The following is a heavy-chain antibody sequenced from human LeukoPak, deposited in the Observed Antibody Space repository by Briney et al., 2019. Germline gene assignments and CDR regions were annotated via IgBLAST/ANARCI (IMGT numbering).Heavy chain of an antibody. CDR2: IYTSGST. V-gene: IGHV4-4*07. D-gene: IGHD2-2*02. CDR3: ARDYVGYCSSTSCYTEYFQH. J-gene: IGHJ1*01. CDR1: GGSISSYY. Sequence: PPETLSLTCTVSGGSISSYYWSWIRQPAGKGLEWIGRIYTSGSTNYNPSLKSRVTMSVDTSKNQFSLKLSSVTAADTAVYYCARDYVGYCSSTSCYTEYFQHWGQGTLVTVSS.